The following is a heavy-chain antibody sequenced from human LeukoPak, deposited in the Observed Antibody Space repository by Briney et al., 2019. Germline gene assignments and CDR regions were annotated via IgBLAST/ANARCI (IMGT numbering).Heavy chain of an antibody. CDR3: ARLPFNSGYEYFDY. J-gene: IGHJ4*02. CDR1: GGSISSFY. CDR2: IYHSGST. Sequence: SETLSLTCTVSGGSISSFYWSWIRQSPGKGLEWIGEIYHSGSTNYNPSLKSRVTISVDKSKNQFSLKLSSVTAADTAVYSCARLPFNSGYEYFDYWGQGILVTVSS. D-gene: IGHD5-12*01. V-gene: IGHV4-59*12.